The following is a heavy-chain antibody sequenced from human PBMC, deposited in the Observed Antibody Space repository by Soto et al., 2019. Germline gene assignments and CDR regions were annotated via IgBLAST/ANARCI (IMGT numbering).Heavy chain of an antibody. D-gene: IGHD1-26*01. V-gene: IGHV3-74*01. J-gene: IGHJ4*02. CDR1: GFTFSSYW. CDR3: ARVGANTWY. Sequence: GGSLRLSCAASGFTFSSYWMHWVRQAPGKGLVWVSRVNSDGSITNYADAVKGRFTISRDNAKNTLYLQMDGLRAEDTAVYHCARVGANTWYWGQGTLVTVSS. CDR2: VNSDGSIT.